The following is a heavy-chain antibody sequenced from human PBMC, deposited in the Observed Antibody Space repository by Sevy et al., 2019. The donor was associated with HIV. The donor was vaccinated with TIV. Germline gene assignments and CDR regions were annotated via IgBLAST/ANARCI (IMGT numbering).Heavy chain of an antibody. CDR2: IRSETDGGTT. CDR3: ATERWGFFDSITRYLLPYFDS. D-gene: IGHD3-10*01. V-gene: IGHV3-15*01. Sequence: GGSLRLSCSASGFSFFNAWMSWVRQAPGKGLEWIGRIRSETDGGTTEYTASVTGRFSISRDDSKDTLYLQMNSLKTEDTAVYYCATERWGFFDSITRYLLPYFDSWGQGTLVTVSS. J-gene: IGHJ4*02. CDR1: GFSFFNAW.